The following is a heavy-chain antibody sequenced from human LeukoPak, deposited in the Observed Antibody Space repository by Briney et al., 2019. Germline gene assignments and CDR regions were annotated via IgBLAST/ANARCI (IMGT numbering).Heavy chain of an antibody. CDR2: ITGTADKT. V-gene: IGHV3-23*01. Sequence: GESLRLSCAASGFTFTNYVMNWVRQAPGKGLEWVSSITGTADKTYDADSVKGRFTISRDNSKNTLSLQMSSLRVEDTAIYYCARGGGSRGWGAFDIWGQGTIVTVSS. CDR3: ARGGGSRGWGAFDI. J-gene: IGHJ3*02. D-gene: IGHD6-19*01. CDR1: GFTFTNYV.